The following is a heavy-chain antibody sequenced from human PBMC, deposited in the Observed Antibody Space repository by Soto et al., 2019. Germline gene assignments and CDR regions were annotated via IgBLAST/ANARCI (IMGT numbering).Heavy chain of an antibody. CDR2: ISGSGGST. CDR1: GFTFSSYA. J-gene: IGHJ4*02. CDR3: AKGHGYGFDY. D-gene: IGHD5-18*01. Sequence: GGSLRLSCAVAGFTFSSYAMNWVRQAPGKGLEWVSGISGSGGSTYHADSVEGRLTISRDNSKNTLYLQMNSLRAEDTAVYYCAKGHGYGFDYWGQGTLVTVSS. V-gene: IGHV3-23*01.